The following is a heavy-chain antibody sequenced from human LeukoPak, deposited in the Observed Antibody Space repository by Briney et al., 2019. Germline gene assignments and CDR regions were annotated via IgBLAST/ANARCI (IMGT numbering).Heavy chain of an antibody. D-gene: IGHD5-18*01. J-gene: IGHJ4*02. CDR2: IYYSGST. CDR3: ARGLADTAMYRAYYFDY. Sequence: SETLSLTCTVSGGSISSYYWSWIRQPPGKGLEWIGYIYYSGSTNYNPSLKSRVTISVDTSKNQFSLKLSSVTAADTAVYYCARGLADTAMYRAYYFDYWGQGTLVTVSS. V-gene: IGHV4-59*01. CDR1: GGSISSYY.